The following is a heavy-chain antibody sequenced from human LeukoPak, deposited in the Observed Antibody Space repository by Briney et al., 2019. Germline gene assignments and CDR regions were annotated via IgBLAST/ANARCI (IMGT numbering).Heavy chain of an antibody. CDR1: GFTFSNYG. CDR3: ARDENHYFDY. D-gene: IGHD1-14*01. CDR2: IWYDGSNK. V-gene: IGHV3-33*01. Sequence: GGSLRLSCAASGFTFSNYGIHWARQAPGKGLEWVAVIWYDGSNKYYVDSVEGRFTISRDNSKNTVYLQMNSLRADDTAIYYCARDENHYFDYWGQGTLVTVSS. J-gene: IGHJ4*02.